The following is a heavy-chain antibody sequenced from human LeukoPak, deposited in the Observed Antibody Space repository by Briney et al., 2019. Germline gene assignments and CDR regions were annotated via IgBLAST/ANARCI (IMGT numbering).Heavy chain of an antibody. V-gene: IGHV4-39*01. D-gene: IGHD3-16*02. Sequence: PSETLSLTCTVSGGSISRSSYYWGWIRQPPGQGLDWIGTIYYSGSTYYSPSLRGRVTISVDTSKNQFSLSLSSVTAADTAVYYCARHSVVRLGELSPDYWGQGTLVTVSS. CDR2: IYYSGST. J-gene: IGHJ4*02. CDR1: GGSISRSSYY. CDR3: ARHSVVRLGELSPDY.